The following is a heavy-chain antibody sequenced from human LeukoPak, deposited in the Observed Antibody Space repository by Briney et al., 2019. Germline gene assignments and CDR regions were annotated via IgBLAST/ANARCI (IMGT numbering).Heavy chain of an antibody. CDR3: AKDLWQQWLGNFGY. J-gene: IGHJ4*02. CDR1: GFTFSSYA. Sequence: GGSLRLSCAASGFTFSSYAMSWVRQAPGKGLEWVSAISGSGDSTYYADSVKGRFTISRDNSKNTLYLQMNSLRAEDTAVYYCAKDLWQQWLGNFGYWGQGTLVTVSS. V-gene: IGHV3-23*01. CDR2: ISGSGDST. D-gene: IGHD6-19*01.